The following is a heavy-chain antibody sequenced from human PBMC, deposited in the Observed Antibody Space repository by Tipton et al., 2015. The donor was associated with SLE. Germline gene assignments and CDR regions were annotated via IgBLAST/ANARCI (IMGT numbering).Heavy chain of an antibody. CDR2: IYHSESP. V-gene: IGHV4-39*07. D-gene: IGHD1-7*01. Sequence: TLSLTCTVSGGSIRSSRHFWGWIRQPPGKGLEWIGDIYHSESPNYNPSLKSRVTISIDKSKNQFSLKLNSVTAADTAVYHCTRVPRYNWNYIADWGQGTLVSVSS. J-gene: IGHJ4*02. CDR3: TRVPRYNWNYIAD. CDR1: GGSIRSSRHF.